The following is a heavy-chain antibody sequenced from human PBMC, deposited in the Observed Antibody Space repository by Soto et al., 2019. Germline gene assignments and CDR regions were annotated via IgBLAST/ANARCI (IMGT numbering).Heavy chain of an antibody. Sequence: EVQLVESGGGLVKPGESLRLSCATSGFTFSTYAMTWVRQAPGKGLEWVAFISSSGSNIQYADSVEGRFTIPRDDAKNSVYLQMDSLGADDTALYYCARDGNYHEYWGQGTLVSVSS. V-gene: IGHV3-21*01. CDR3: ARDGNYHEY. J-gene: IGHJ4*02. CDR2: ISSSGSNI. CDR1: GFTFSTYA. D-gene: IGHD1-26*01.